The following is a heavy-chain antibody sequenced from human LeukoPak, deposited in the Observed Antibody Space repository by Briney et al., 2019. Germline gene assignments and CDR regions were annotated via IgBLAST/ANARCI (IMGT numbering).Heavy chain of an antibody. CDR2: INHSGST. Sequence: SETLSLTCTVSGGSISSYYWSWIRQPPGKGLEWIGEINHSGSTNYNPSLKSRVTISVDTSKNQFSLKLSSVTAADTAVYYCARLFNYYDSSGYLGLFDYWGQGTLVTVSS. J-gene: IGHJ4*02. D-gene: IGHD3-22*01. CDR1: GGSISSYY. CDR3: ARLFNYYDSSGYLGLFDY. V-gene: IGHV4-34*01.